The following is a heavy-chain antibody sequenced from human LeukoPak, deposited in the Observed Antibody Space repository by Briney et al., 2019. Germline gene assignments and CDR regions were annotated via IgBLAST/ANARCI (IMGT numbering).Heavy chain of an antibody. CDR1: GFTFSSYS. V-gene: IGHV3-48*02. D-gene: IGHD2-2*01. J-gene: IGHJ5*02. Sequence: PGGSLRLSCAASGFTFSSYSMNWVRQAPGKGLEWVSYISSSSSTIYYADSVKGRFTISRDNAKNSLYLQMNSLRDEDTAVYYCARGHLPAAHNWFDPWGQGTLVAVSS. CDR3: ARGHLPAAHNWFDP. CDR2: ISSSSSTI.